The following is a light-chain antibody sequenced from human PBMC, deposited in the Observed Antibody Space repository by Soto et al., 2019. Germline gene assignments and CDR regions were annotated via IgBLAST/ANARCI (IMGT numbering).Light chain of an antibody. V-gene: IGLV2-14*01. CDR3: SSYTRRSTLV. CDR1: SSDVGGYNY. Sequence: QSVLTQPASVSGSPGQSITISCTGTSSDVGGYNYVSWYQHYPDKAPKLMIYEVSNRPSGVSNRFSGSKSGNTASLTISGLQAEDEADYYCSSYTRRSTLVFGAGTKLTVL. CDR2: EVS. J-gene: IGLJ1*01.